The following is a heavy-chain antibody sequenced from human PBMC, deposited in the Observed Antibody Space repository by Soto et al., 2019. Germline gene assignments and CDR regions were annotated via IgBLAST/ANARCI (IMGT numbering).Heavy chain of an antibody. Sequence: GASVKVSCKASGYTFTSYAMHWGRQAPGQKLEWMGWINAGNGNTKYSQKFQGRVTITRDTSASTAYMELSSLRSEDTAVYYCARDRVTMVRGVITQTVGYWGQGTLVTVSS. CDR3: ARDRVTMVRGVITQTVGY. CDR1: GYTFTSYA. CDR2: INAGNGNT. V-gene: IGHV1-3*01. D-gene: IGHD3-10*01. J-gene: IGHJ4*02.